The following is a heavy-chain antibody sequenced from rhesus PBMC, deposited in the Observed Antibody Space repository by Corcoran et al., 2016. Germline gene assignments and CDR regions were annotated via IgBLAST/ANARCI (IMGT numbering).Heavy chain of an antibody. CDR2: VEPEEGEA. Sequence: EVQLVQSGAEVKKPGASVKFFCKPSGYTFLDYYPPWVRQAPGKGLEWMGGVEPEEGEAIHAKNCQNSVTTTPESPTNTAYMELSSLRSEDTAVYDCATSASGCYVYGGQGGLVTVSS. J-gene: IGHJ4*01. V-gene: IGHV1-111*02. CDR3: ATSASGCYVY. D-gene: IGHD2-21*01. CDR1: GYTFLDYY.